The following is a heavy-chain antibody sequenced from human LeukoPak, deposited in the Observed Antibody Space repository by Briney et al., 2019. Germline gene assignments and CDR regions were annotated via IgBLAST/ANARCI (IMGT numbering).Heavy chain of an antibody. D-gene: IGHD5-18*01. Sequence: ASVKVSCKASGYTFTSYGISWVRQAPGLGLEWMGWISTYHDNTNYAQRLQGRVTMTTDTSTSTAYMELRSLRSDDTAVYYCARDFGGYSYGYYMDVWGKGTTVTVSS. CDR2: ISTYHDNT. CDR1: GYTFTSYG. CDR3: ARDFGGYSYGYYMDV. J-gene: IGHJ6*03. V-gene: IGHV1-18*01.